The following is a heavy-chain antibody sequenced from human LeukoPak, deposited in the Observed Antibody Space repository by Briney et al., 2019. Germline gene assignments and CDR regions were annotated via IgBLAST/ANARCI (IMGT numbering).Heavy chain of an antibody. CDR1: GFTFDDYA. CDR3: AKAARTLGSSYFYDS. Sequence: GGSLRLSCAASGFTFDDYAMHWVRQAPGKGLEWVSGISNSGDNTYYADSVQGRFTISRDNSKSTLSLQLNSLRVDDTAIYYCAKAARTLGSSYFYDSWGLGTLVTVSS. D-gene: IGHD3-9*01. CDR2: ISNSGDNT. V-gene: IGHV3-23*01. J-gene: IGHJ4*02.